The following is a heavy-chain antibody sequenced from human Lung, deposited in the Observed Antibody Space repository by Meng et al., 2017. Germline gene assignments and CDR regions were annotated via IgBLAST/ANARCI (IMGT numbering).Heavy chain of an antibody. CDR2: INHSGRT. Sequence: SETLSLTCVVSGGSFSAYYWSWIRQPPGKGLEWIGEINHSGRTDYNPSLESRATISVDTSQNNLSLKLSSVTAADSAVYYCARGPTTMAHDFDYWGQGTLVTVSS. D-gene: IGHD4-11*01. J-gene: IGHJ4*02. V-gene: IGHV4-34*01. CDR1: GGSFSAYY. CDR3: ARGPTTMAHDFDY.